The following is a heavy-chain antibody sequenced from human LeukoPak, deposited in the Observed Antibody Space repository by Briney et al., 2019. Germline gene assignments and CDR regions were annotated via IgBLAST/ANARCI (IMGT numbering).Heavy chain of an antibody. D-gene: IGHD3-22*01. CDR2: IWYDGSNK. J-gene: IGHJ4*02. Sequence: GGSLRLSCAASGFTFSSYGMHWVRQAPGKGLEWVAVIWYDGSNKYYADSVKGRFTISRDNAKNSLYLQMNSLRAEDTAVYYCARAGGVVISAFDYWGQGTLVTVSS. CDR1: GFTFSSYG. CDR3: ARAGGVVISAFDY. V-gene: IGHV3-33*01.